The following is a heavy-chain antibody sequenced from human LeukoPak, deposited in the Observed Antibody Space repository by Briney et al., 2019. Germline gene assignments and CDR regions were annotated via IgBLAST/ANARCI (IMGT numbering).Heavy chain of an antibody. D-gene: IGHD3-9*01. V-gene: IGHV3-23*01. J-gene: IGHJ5*02. CDR2: ISGSGGST. CDR1: GFTFSSYA. CDR3: TKDPSFDWVPHDH. Sequence: QAGGSLRLSCAASGFTFSSYAMSWVRQAPGKGLEWVSAISGSGGSTYYADSVKGRFTISRDNSKNTLYLQMNSLRAEDTAVYYCTKDPSFDWVPHDHWGQGTLVTVSS.